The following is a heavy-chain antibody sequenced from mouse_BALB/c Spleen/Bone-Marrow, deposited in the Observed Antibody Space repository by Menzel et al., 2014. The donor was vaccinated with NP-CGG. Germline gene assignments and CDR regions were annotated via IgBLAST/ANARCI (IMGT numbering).Heavy chain of an antibody. CDR2: ISSGGSYT. Sequence: EVQVVESGGGLVKPGGSLKLSCAASGFTFSYYTMSWVRQSPEKSLEWVAEISSGGSYTYYPDTVTGRFTISRDNAKNTLYLEMSSLRSEDTAMYYCARDSSGYFDYWGQGTTLTVSS. J-gene: IGHJ2*01. CDR1: GFTFSYYT. D-gene: IGHD3-1*01. V-gene: IGHV5-9-4*01. CDR3: ARDSSGYFDY.